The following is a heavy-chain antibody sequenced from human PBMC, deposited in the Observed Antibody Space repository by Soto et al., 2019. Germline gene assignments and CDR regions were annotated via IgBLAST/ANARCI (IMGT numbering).Heavy chain of an antibody. Sequence: GGSLRLSCAASGFTFSSYGMHWVRQAPGKGLEWVAVIWYDGSNKYYADSVKGRFTISRDNSKNTLYLQMDSLRAEDTAVYYCARDLSAARGPGDYWGQGTLVTVSS. CDR2: IWYDGSNK. J-gene: IGHJ4*02. CDR3: ARDLSAARGPGDY. CDR1: GFTFSSYG. D-gene: IGHD3-10*01. V-gene: IGHV3-33*01.